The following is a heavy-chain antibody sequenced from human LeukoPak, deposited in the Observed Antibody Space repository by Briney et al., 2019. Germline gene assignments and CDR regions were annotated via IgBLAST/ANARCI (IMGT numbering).Heavy chain of an antibody. CDR3: ARGINNFGL. CDR2: INPNSGGT. J-gene: IGHJ4*02. D-gene: IGHD2-15*01. Sequence: ASVKVSCKASGYTFTAYYIHWVRQAPGQGLEWMGWINPNSGGTNYAQKFQGRVIMTRDASLSTAYMELSRLRSDDTAVYYCARGINNFGLWGQGTLVSVSS. V-gene: IGHV1-2*02. CDR1: GYTFTAYY.